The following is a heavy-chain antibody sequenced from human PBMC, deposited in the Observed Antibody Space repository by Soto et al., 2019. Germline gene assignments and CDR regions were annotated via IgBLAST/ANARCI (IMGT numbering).Heavy chain of an antibody. V-gene: IGHV1-69*06. CDR2: IIPIFGTA. CDR3: ASGTVTYYYYGMDV. Sequence: QVQLVQSGAEVKKPGSSVKVSCKASGGTFSSYAISWVRQAPGQGLEWMGGIIPIFGTANYAQKFQGRVTITEDKSTITAYMALSSLRSEDTAVYYCASGTVTYYYYGMDVWGQGTTVTVSS. D-gene: IGHD4-4*01. CDR1: GGTFSSYA. J-gene: IGHJ6*02.